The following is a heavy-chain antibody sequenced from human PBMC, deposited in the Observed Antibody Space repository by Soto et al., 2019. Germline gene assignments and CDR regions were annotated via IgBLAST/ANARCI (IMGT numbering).Heavy chain of an antibody. V-gene: IGHV1-2*04. J-gene: IGHJ5*02. D-gene: IGHD1-1*01. CDR3: ARAGGTTGTRRGTYYWFAP. Sequence: QVQLVQSGAEVKGPGASVKVSCKASGYTFTGYWLHWVRQAPGQGLEWMGWINPNSGGTNYAQKFKGWVTMTLDTSIDTAYIEVTRLRSDDTAVYYCARAGGTTGTRRGTYYWFAPWGQGTLVTVSS. CDR1: GYTFTGYW. CDR2: INPNSGGT.